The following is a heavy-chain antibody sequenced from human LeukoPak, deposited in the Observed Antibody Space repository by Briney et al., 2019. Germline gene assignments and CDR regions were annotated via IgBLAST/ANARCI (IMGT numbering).Heavy chain of an antibody. Sequence: PGGSLRLSCAVSGFTFSSYAMSWVRQAPGKGLECVSIITGGGNIIYYAGSVKGRLTISRDNSKNTVYLQMNSLTPEDTAVYHCAKDHSRSPGDWIDPWGQGTLVTVSS. J-gene: IGHJ5*02. CDR3: AKDHSRSPGDWIDP. CDR1: GFTFSSYA. CDR2: ITGGGNII. D-gene: IGHD3-10*01. V-gene: IGHV3-23*01.